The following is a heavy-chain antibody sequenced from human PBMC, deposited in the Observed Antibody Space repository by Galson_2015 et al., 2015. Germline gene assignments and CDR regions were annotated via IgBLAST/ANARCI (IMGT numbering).Heavy chain of an antibody. Sequence: SLRLSCAVSGFTFSSYGMHWVRQAPGKGLEWVAVISYDGSNKYYADSVKGRFTISRDNSKNTLYLQMNSLRAEDTAVYYCAKEVVPAANYYFDYWGQGTLVTVSS. D-gene: IGHD2-2*01. CDR3: AKEVVPAANYYFDY. J-gene: IGHJ4*02. CDR1: GFTFSSYG. V-gene: IGHV3-30*18. CDR2: ISYDGSNK.